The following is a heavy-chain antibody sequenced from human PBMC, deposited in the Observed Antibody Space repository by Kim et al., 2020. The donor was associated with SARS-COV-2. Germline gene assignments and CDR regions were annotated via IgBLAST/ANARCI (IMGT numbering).Heavy chain of an antibody. J-gene: IGHJ4*02. D-gene: IGHD6-13*01. CDR3: GRQGRSWDY. CDR2: GSEK. Sequence: GSEKYYVDSVKGRFTISRDNAKNSLYLQMNSLRAEDTAVYYCGRQGRSWDYWGQGTLVTISS. V-gene: IGHV3-7*03.